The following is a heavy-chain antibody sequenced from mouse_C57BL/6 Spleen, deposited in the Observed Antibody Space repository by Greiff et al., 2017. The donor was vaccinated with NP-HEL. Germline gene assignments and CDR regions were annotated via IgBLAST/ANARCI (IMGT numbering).Heavy chain of an antibody. CDR3: DRVLRGDAMDY. J-gene: IGHJ4*01. Sequence: EVQRVESGGGLVKPGGSLKLSCAASGFTFSDYGMHWVRQAPEKGLEWVAYISSGGSTIYYADTVKGRFTISRDNAKNTLFLQMTRLQAEDTAIYYCDRVLRGDAMDYWGQGTSVTVSS. D-gene: IGHD2-4*01. CDR1: GFTFSDYG. CDR2: ISSGGSTI. V-gene: IGHV5-17*01.